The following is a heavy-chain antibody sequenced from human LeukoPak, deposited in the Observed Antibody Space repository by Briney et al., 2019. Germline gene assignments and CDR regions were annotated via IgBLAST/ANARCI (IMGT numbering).Heavy chain of an antibody. CDR3: ARSQGGNWFDP. CDR1: GGSISSSNW. CDR2: IYHSGST. V-gene: IGHV4-4*02. J-gene: IGHJ5*02. Sequence: SGTLSLTCAVSGGSISSSNWWSWVRQPPGKGLEWIGEIYHSGSTNYNPSLKSRVTISVDTSKNQFSLKLTSVTAADTAVYYCARSQGGNWFDPWGQGTLVTVSS. D-gene: IGHD3-16*01.